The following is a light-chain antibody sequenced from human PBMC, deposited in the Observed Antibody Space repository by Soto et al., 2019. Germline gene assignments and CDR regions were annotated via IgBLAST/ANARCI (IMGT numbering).Light chain of an antibody. CDR1: QNILFNSDNKNY. CDR3: QQYYSTPPT. J-gene: IGKJ5*01. CDR2: WAS. Sequence: DIVMTQSPDSLAVSLGERATINCKSSQNILFNSDNKNYFAWYQQKPGQPPKLLIYWASTRESGVPDRFSGSGSGTDFTLTVRSLQPEDVAVYYCQQYYSTPPTFGQGTRLEIK. V-gene: IGKV4-1*01.